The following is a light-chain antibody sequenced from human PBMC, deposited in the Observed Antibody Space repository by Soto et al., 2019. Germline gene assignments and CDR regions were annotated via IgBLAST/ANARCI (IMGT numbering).Light chain of an antibody. V-gene: IGKV3-15*01. CDR1: QSVSSY. CDR3: QQYGGLSWT. Sequence: ELGMPQSPATLSVSPGERATLSCSASQSVSSYLAWYQHKPGQAPSLLIYGASTRATGIPARFSGSGSGTDFTLTFDRLEPEDFATYYCQQYGGLSWTFGQGTKVDIK. CDR2: GAS. J-gene: IGKJ1*01.